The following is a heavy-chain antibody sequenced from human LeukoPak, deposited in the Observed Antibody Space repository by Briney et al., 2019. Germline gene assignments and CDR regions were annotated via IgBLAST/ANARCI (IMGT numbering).Heavy chain of an antibody. CDR3: AREDYGDPNWFDP. V-gene: IGHV4-59*01. D-gene: IGHD4-17*01. CDR2: IYYRGST. CDR1: GGSISSYY. J-gene: IGHJ5*02. Sequence: SETLSLTCTVSGGSISSYYWSWIRQPPGKGLEWIGYIYYRGSTNYNPSLKSRVTISVDTSKNQFSLKLSSVTAADTAVYYCAREDYGDPNWFDPWGQGTLVTVSS.